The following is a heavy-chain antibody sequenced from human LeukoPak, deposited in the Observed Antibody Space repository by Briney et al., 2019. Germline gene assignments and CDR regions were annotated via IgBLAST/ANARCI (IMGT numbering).Heavy chain of an antibody. CDR1: GGSISSSNW. Sequence: SETLPLTCAVSGGSISSSNWWSWVRQPPGKGLEWIGEIYHSGSTNYNPSLKSRVTISVDKSKNQFSLKLSSVTAADTAVYYCARDIYGSGSLENWFDPWGQGTLVTVSS. CDR3: ARDIYGSGSLENWFDP. V-gene: IGHV4-4*02. D-gene: IGHD3-10*01. CDR2: IYHSGST. J-gene: IGHJ5*02.